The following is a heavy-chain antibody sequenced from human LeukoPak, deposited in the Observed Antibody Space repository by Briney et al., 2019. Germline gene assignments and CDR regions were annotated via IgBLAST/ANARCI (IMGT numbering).Heavy chain of an antibody. CDR3: ARSDCSSSSCYELDY. Sequence: GGSLRLSCAGSGFTFSDYYMSWIRQAPGKGLEWVSYISSSGRTIYYADSVKGRFTISRDNAKNSLYLQMNSLRAEDTAVYYCARSDCSSSSCYELDYWGQGTLVTVSS. V-gene: IGHV3-11*04. J-gene: IGHJ4*02. D-gene: IGHD2-2*01. CDR2: ISSSGRTI. CDR1: GFTFSDYY.